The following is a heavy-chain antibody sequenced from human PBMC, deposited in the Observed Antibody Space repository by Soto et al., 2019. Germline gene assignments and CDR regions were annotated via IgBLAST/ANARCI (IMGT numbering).Heavy chain of an antibody. J-gene: IGHJ5*02. V-gene: IGHV3-23*01. CDR3: AKDLSLSPYLVATIWSESMNWFDP. Sequence: MSWVRQAPGKGLEWVSGISGSGGSTYYADSVKGRFTISRDNSKNTLYLQMNSLRAEDTAVYYCAKDLSLSPYLVATIWSESMNWFDPWGQGTLVTVSS. D-gene: IGHD5-12*01. CDR2: ISGSGGST.